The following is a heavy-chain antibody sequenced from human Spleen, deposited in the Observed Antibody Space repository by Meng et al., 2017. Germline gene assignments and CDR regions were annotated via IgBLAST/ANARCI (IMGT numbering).Heavy chain of an antibody. Sequence: SETLSLTCTVSGGSISSGPYYWNWIRQPAGTGLEWIGRIYTSGSTNYNPSLKSRVTISVDTSKNQFSLKLTSVTAADTAVYYCARAQSGSYYRSRFAPWGHGTVVTVSS. CDR3: ARAQSGSYYRSRFAP. CDR1: GGSISSGPYY. CDR2: IYTSGST. J-gene: IGHJ5*02. V-gene: IGHV4-61*02. D-gene: IGHD1-26*01.